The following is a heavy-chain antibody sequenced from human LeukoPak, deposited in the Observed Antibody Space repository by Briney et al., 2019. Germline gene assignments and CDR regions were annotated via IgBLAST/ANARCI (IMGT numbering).Heavy chain of an antibody. D-gene: IGHD3-3*01. CDR1: GFTFRSYG. CDR2: MRYDGSNK. Sequence: GGSLRLSCAASGFTFRSYGMHWVREAPGKGLEGVAFMRYDGSNKYYGDSVKGTFPISRANSKNPLYLQMNSLRAADTAVYSCANDQGITIFGVVIDYFDYWGQGTLVTVSS. CDR3: ANDQGITIFGVVIDYFDY. J-gene: IGHJ4*02. V-gene: IGHV3-30*02.